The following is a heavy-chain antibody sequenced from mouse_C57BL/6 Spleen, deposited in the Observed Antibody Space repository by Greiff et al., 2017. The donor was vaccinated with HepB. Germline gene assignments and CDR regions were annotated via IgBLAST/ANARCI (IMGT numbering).Heavy chain of an antibody. V-gene: IGHV14-4*01. CDR3: THNWGIDY. CDR2: IDPENGDT. D-gene: IGHD4-1*01. J-gene: IGHJ2*01. Sequence: EVMLVESGAELVRPGASVKLSCTASGFNIKDDYMHWVKQRPEQGLEWIGWIDPENGDTEYASKFQGKATITADTSSNTAYLQLSSLTSEDTAVYYCTHNWGIDYWGQGTTLTVSS. CDR1: GFNIKDDY.